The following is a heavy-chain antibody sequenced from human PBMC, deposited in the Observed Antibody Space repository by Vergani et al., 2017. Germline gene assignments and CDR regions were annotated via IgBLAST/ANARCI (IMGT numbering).Heavy chain of an antibody. CDR1: GFTFSSYW. D-gene: IGHD6-19*01. J-gene: IGHJ3*02. CDR3: AKDLGSGWPNVFDI. Sequence: EVQLVESGGGLVQPGGSLRLSCAASGFTFSSYWMSWVRQAPGKGLEWVANINQDGSEKYYVDSVKGRFTISRDNAKTSLYLQMNSLRAEDTAVYYCAKDLGSGWPNVFDIWGQGTKVTVSS. CDR2: INQDGSEK. V-gene: IGHV3-7*03.